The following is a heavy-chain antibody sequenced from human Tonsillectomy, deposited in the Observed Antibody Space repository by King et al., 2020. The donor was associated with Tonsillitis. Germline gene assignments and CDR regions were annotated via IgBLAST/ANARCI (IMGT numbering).Heavy chain of an antibody. D-gene: IGHD3-22*01. Sequence: VQLVESGGGLVQPGGSLRLSCAASGFTFSSYAMSWVRQAPGKGLEWVSAISGSGGSTYYADSVKGRFTISRDNSKNTLYLQMNSLRAEDTAVYYCAKGSPTYYYDSSGYYLLGYFDYWGQGTLVTVSS. V-gene: IGHV3-23*04. CDR1: GFTFSSYA. J-gene: IGHJ4*02. CDR2: ISGSGGST. CDR3: AKGSPTYYYDSSGYYLLGYFDY.